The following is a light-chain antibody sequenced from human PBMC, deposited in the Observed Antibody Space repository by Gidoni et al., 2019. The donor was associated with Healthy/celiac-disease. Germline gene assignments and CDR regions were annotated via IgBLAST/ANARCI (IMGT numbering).Light chain of an antibody. CDR1: SSDVGGYNY. Sequence: QSSLTQPAPRAGSPGPPLPIPCTGTSSDVGGYNYVSWYQQHPGKAPKLMIYDVSNRPSGVSNRFSGSKSGNTASLTISGLQAEDEADYYCSSYTSSSTLYVVFGGGTKLTVL. CDR3: SSYTSSSTLYVV. CDR2: DVS. V-gene: IGLV2-14*03. J-gene: IGLJ2*01.